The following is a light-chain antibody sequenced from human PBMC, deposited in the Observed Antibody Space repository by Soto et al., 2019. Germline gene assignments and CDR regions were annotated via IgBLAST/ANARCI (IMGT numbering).Light chain of an antibody. V-gene: IGKV3-20*01. J-gene: IGKJ1*01. Sequence: EIVLTQSPGTLPLSPGERATLSCRASQSVASNYLAWYQQKPGQAPRLLIYAASGRATGITDRFSGSGSGTDFTLTISRLEPEDFAVYYCQQYGSAPWTFGQGTTVEIK. CDR1: QSVASNY. CDR3: QQYGSAPWT. CDR2: AAS.